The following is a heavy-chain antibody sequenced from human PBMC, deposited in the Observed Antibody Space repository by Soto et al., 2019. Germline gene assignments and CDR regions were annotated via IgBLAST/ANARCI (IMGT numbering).Heavy chain of an antibody. Sequence: EVQLVESGGGLVQPGGSLRLSCAASGFTFSSYWMHWVRQAPGKGLVWVSRINSDGSNTSYADSVKGRFTISRDNAKNKMYLKMNSLSAADTAVYDCARDGKNGMDVWGQGTTVTVSS. CDR1: GFTFSSYW. J-gene: IGHJ6*02. CDR2: INSDGSNT. V-gene: IGHV3-74*01. CDR3: ARDGKNGMDV.